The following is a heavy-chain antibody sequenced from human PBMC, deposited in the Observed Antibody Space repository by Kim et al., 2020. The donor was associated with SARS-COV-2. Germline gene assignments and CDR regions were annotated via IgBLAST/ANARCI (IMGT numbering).Heavy chain of an antibody. J-gene: IGHJ6*04. Sequence: GGSLRLSCAASGFTFDDYTMHWVRQAPGKGLEWVSLISWDGGSTYYADSVKGRFTISRDNSKNSLYLQMNSLRTEDTALYYCAKDIESAAGGWYYYGMYVWGKGTTVTVSS. D-gene: IGHD6-13*01. CDR3: AKDIESAAGGWYYYGMYV. CDR2: ISWDGGST. CDR1: GFTFDDYT. V-gene: IGHV3-43*01.